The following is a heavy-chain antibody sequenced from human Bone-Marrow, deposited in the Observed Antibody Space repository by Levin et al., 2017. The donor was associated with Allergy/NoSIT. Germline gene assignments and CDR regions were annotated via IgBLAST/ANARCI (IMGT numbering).Heavy chain of an antibody. D-gene: IGHD5-24*01. J-gene: IGHJ4*02. CDR2: ISYDGNNK. V-gene: IGHV3-30*18. CDR3: AKTEDRWLQVPVFDY. CDR1: GVILGFDFYG. Sequence: GGSLRLSCEVSGVILGFDFYGMHWVRQAPGKGLEWVTSISYDGNNKYYADSVKGRFTISRDNSQNTHYLQMNSLTTEDTAVYYCAKTEDRWLQVPVFDYWGQGSLVTVSS.